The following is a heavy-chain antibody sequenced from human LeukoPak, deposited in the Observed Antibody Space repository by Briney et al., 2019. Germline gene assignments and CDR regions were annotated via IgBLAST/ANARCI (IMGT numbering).Heavy chain of an antibody. CDR3: ATTINYYDSSGHYYNWFDP. Sequence: SETLSLTCTVSGGSISSYYWSWIRQPPGKGLEWIGYIYYSGSTNYNPSLKSRVTISVDTSKNQFSLKLSSVTAADTAVYYCATTINYYDSSGHYYNWFDPWGQGTLVTVSS. CDR1: GGSISSYY. D-gene: IGHD3-22*01. CDR2: IYYSGST. V-gene: IGHV4-59*01. J-gene: IGHJ5*02.